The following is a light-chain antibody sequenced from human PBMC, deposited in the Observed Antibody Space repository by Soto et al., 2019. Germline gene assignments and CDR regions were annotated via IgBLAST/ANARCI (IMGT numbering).Light chain of an antibody. V-gene: IGKV1-5*03. CDR1: QSIDSW. Sequence: DIQMTQSPSTMSASVGDRVTITCRASQSIDSWLAWYQQKPGKAPKFLMYKASNLESGVPLRFSGSGSETEFTLTISSLQPDYFAIYYCQHYKSYPWTLGQGTKVELK. CDR3: QHYKSYPWT. J-gene: IGKJ1*01. CDR2: KAS.